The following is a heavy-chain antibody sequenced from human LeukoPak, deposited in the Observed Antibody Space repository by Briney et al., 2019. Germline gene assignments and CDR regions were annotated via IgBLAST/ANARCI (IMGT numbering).Heavy chain of an antibody. CDR3: ARGPYCSSTSCYRGYYYYGMDV. Sequence: SETLSLTCAVYGGSFSGYYWSWIRQPPGKGLEWSGEINHGGSTNYNPSLKSRVTISVDTSKTKFSLQLSSVTAADTAVYYCARGPYCSSTSCYRGYYYYGMDVWGQGTTVTVSS. J-gene: IGHJ6*02. V-gene: IGHV4-34*01. D-gene: IGHD2-2*01. CDR1: GGSFSGYY. CDR2: INHGGST.